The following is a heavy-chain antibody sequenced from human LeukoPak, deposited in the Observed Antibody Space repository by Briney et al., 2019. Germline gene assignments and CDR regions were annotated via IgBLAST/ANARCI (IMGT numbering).Heavy chain of an antibody. CDR3: ARQGYCSGGSCYLGGFDY. V-gene: IGHV4-59*12. Sequence: ETLSLTCTVSGGSISTYYWSWIRQPPGKGLEWIGYIYYGGTTYYNPSLKSRVTISVDTSNNQFSLKMSSATAADTAVYYCARQGYCSGGSCYLGGFDYWGQGTLVTVSS. D-gene: IGHD2-15*01. CDR1: GGSISTYY. CDR2: IYYGGTT. J-gene: IGHJ4*02.